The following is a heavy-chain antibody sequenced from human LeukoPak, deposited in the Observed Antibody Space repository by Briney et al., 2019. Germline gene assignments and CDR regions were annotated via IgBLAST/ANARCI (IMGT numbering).Heavy chain of an antibody. D-gene: IGHD2-2*01. V-gene: IGHV4-34*01. CDR1: GGSFSGYY. Sequence: SKTLSLTCAVYGGSFSGYYRSWIRQPPGKGLEWIGEINHSGSTNYNPSLKSRVTISVDTSKNQFSLKLSSVTAADTAVYYCATPEAGAVPAARRNFDYWGQGTLVTVSS. CDR3: ATPEAGAVPAARRNFDY. J-gene: IGHJ4*02. CDR2: INHSGST.